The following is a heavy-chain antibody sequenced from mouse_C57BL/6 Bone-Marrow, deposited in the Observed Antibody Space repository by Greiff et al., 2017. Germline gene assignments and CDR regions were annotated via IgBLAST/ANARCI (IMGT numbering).Heavy chain of an antibody. J-gene: IGHJ2*01. Sequence: EVKLMESGGGLVQPGGSLKLSCAASGFTFSDYGMAWVRQAPRKGPEWVAFISNLAYSIYYADTVTGRFTISRENAKNTLYLEMSSLRSEDTAMYYCARQNDHYYFDYWGQGTTLTVSS. D-gene: IGHD2-3*01. CDR3: ARQNDHYYFDY. CDR1: GFTFSDYG. V-gene: IGHV5-15*01. CDR2: ISNLAYSI.